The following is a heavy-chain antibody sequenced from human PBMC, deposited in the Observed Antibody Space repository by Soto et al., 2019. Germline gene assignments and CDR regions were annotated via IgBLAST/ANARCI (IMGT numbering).Heavy chain of an antibody. V-gene: IGHV4-30-4*01. CDR2: IYYSGST. D-gene: IGHD3-22*01. Sequence: PSETLSLTCTVSGGSISSGDYYWMWIRHPPGKGLEWIGYIYYSGSTYYNPSLKSRVTISVDTSKNQFSLKLSSVTAADTAVYYCARARSDYHDSSGFIDYWGQGTLVTVSS. CDR3: ARARSDYHDSSGFIDY. J-gene: IGHJ4*02. CDR1: GGSISSGDYY.